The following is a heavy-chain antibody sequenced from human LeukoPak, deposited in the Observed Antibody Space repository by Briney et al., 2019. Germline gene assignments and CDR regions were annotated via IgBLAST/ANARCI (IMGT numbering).Heavy chain of an antibody. Sequence: PGGSLRLSCAGSGFTFSSYSMNWVRQAPGKGREGVSSINTSSSYIYYADSVKGRFTISRDNAKNSLYLQMNSLRAEDTAVYYCERGYSSSWYSDAFDIWGQGTMVTVSS. CDR3: ERGYSSSWYSDAFDI. J-gene: IGHJ3*02. D-gene: IGHD6-13*01. V-gene: IGHV3-21*01. CDR1: GFTFSSYS. CDR2: INTSSSYI.